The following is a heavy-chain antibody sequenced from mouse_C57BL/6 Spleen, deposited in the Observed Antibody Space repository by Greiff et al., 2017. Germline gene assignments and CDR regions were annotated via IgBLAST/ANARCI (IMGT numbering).Heavy chain of an antibody. J-gene: IGHJ2*01. CDR2: FDPNSGGI. CDR3: AGWVLATDFDY. D-gene: IGHD1-1*01. V-gene: IGHV1-72*01. CDR1: GYTFTSYW. Sequence: QVQLQLPGAELVKPGASVKLSCKASGYTFTSYWMHWVKLRSGRGLEWIGRFDPNSGGIKYNEKFKSKATLTVDKPSSTAYMQLSRLTSEGSAVYYCAGWVLATDFDYWGKG.